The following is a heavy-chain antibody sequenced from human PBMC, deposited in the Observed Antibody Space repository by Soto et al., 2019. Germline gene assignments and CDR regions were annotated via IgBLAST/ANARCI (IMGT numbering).Heavy chain of an antibody. CDR1: GGSFSGYY. CDR3: AGRPTSIAVAGTDLDY. D-gene: IGHD6-19*01. Sequence: ETLSLTCAVYGGSFSGYYWSWIRQPPGKGLEWIGEINHSGSTNYNPSLKSRVTISVDTSKNQFSLKLSSVTAADTAVYYCAGRPTSIAVAGTDLDYWGQGTLATVSS. J-gene: IGHJ4*02. CDR2: INHSGST. V-gene: IGHV4-34*01.